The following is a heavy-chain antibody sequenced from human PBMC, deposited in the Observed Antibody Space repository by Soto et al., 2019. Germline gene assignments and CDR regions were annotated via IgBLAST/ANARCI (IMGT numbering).Heavy chain of an antibody. J-gene: IGHJ4*02. CDR1: GFTFSSYA. D-gene: IGHD5-18*01. Sequence: GGSLRLSCAASGFTFSSYAMSWVRQAPGKGLEWVSAISGSGGSTYYADSVKGRFTISRDNSKNTLYLQMNSLRAEDTAVYYCAKDLPPLDTAMVYYFDYWGQGTLVTVSS. CDR2: ISGSGGST. CDR3: AKDLPPLDTAMVYYFDY. V-gene: IGHV3-23*01.